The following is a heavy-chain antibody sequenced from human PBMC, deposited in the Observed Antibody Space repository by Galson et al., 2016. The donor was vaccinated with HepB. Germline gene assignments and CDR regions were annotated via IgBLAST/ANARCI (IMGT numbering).Heavy chain of an antibody. CDR2: TFHGGPT. CDR1: GASISSNYW. CDR3: ARDLRYCSGGRCSTTFDY. J-gene: IGHJ4*02. V-gene: IGHV4-4*02. D-gene: IGHD2-15*01. Sequence: SLTCAVSGASISSNYWWSWVRQPPGKGLEWIGETFHGGPTNQNPSLKSRLTILIDKSKNQFSLKLSSVTAADTAVYYCARDLRYCSGGRCSTTFDYWGQGTLVTVSS.